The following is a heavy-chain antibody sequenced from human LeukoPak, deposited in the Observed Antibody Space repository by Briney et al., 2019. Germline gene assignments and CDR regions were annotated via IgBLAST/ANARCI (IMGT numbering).Heavy chain of an antibody. J-gene: IGHJ3*02. V-gene: IGHV3-21*01. Sequence: GGSLRVSCAASGFTFSSFSMNWVRQAPGKGLEWVSSISSSSNYIYYADSVRGRFTISRDNAKNTLYLQMNSLRAEDTAVYYCARASIGAFDIWGQGTMVTVSS. D-gene: IGHD2-15*01. CDR3: ARASIGAFDI. CDR1: GFTFSSFS. CDR2: ISSSSNYI.